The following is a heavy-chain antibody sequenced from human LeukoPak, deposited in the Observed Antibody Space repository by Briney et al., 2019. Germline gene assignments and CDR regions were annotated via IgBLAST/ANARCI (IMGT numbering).Heavy chain of an antibody. CDR3: ARKTYYYDSGSYSKSYYFDY. CDR1: GFTFSDFY. D-gene: IGHD3-10*01. CDR2: ISSSSTDT. V-gene: IGHV3-11*06. J-gene: IGHJ4*02. Sequence: GGSLRLSCAASGFTFSDFYMSWMRHAPGKGLEWLSDISSSSTDTNYADSVKGRFTISRDNAKNSLFLQLNSLRAEDTAVYYCARKTYYYDSGSYSKSYYFDYWGQGTLVTVSS.